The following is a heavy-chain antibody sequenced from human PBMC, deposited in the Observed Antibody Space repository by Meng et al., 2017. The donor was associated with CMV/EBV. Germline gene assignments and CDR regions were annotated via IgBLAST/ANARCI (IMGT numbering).Heavy chain of an antibody. CDR1: GFTFSSYS. CDR3: ARGVEMATINYYGMDV. Sequence: GESLKISCAASGFTFSSYSMNWVRQAPGKGLEWVSSISSSSSYIYYADSVKGRFTISRDNAKNSLYLQMNSLRAEDTAVYYCARGVEMATINYYGMDVWGQGTTVTVSS. J-gene: IGHJ6*02. V-gene: IGHV3-21*01. D-gene: IGHD5-24*01. CDR2: ISSSSSYI.